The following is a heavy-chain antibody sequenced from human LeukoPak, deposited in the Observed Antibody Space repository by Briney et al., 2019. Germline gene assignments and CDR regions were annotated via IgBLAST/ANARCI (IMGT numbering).Heavy chain of an antibody. CDR2: ISDSGTTE. V-gene: IGHV3-48*03. CDR1: GFSLSSFQ. Sequence: GALRLSYAASGFSLSSFQMNWVRQAPGKGLEWISYISDSGTTEYYADSVKGRFTISRDNAKNSLYLQMNSLTGEDTALYYCARDGTTNRYNWFDSWGQGTLVTVSS. D-gene: IGHD2-8*01. CDR3: ARDGTTNRYNWFDS. J-gene: IGHJ5*01.